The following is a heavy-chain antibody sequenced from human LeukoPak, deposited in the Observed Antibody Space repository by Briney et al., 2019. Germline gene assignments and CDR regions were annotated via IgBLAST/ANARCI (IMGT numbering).Heavy chain of an antibody. CDR1: GYSFTSYW. Sequence: GESLKISCNGSGYSFTSYWIGWVRQMPGKGLEWMGIIYPGDSDTRYSPSFQGQVTISADKSISTAYLQWSSLKASDTAMYYCARQYYYDSSGSRDYYYMDVWGKGTRSPSP. V-gene: IGHV5-51*01. CDR2: IYPGDSDT. D-gene: IGHD3-22*01. CDR3: ARQYYYDSSGSRDYYYMDV. J-gene: IGHJ6*03.